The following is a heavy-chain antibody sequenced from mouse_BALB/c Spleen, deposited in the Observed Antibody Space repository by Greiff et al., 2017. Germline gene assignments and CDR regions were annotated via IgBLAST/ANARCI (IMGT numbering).Heavy chain of an antibody. V-gene: IGHV7-3*02. D-gene: IGHD1-2*01. J-gene: IGHJ3*01. CDR3: ASEIPEVITTADRAWCAD. Sequence: DVLLVESGGGLVQPGGSLRLSCATSGFTFTDYYMSWVRQPPGKALEWLGFIRNKANGYTTEYSASVKGRFTISRDNSQSILYLQMNTLRAEDSATYYCASEIPEVITTADRAWCADWGRETLVTVAA. CDR2: IRNKANGYTT. CDR1: GFTFTDYY.